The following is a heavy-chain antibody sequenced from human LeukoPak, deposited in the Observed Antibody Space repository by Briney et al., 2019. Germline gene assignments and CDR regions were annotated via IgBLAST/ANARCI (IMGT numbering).Heavy chain of an antibody. D-gene: IGHD3-22*01. J-gene: IGHJ3*02. Sequence: SVKVSCKAFGGTFNSFSINWVRQAPGQGLEWMGGIIPVFGTPNYAQKFHGRLTITAHESTSTANMELSSLISEDTGVYYCARGRDYYDSPRTKGAFDIWGQGTMVTVSS. CDR2: IIPVFGTP. CDR1: GGTFNSFS. CDR3: ARGRDYYDSPRTKGAFDI. V-gene: IGHV1-69*13.